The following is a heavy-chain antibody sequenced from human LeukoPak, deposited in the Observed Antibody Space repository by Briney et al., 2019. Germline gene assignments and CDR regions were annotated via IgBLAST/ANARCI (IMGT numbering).Heavy chain of an antibody. CDR1: GGSISSGSYY. V-gene: IGHV4-61*02. CDR3: ARVEGKTSWFDP. D-gene: IGHD2-2*01. Sequence: SQTLSLTCTVSGGSISSGSYYWSWIRQPAGKGLEWIGRIYTSGSTNYNPSLKSRVTISVDTSKNQFSLKLSSVTAADTAVYYCARVEGKTSWFDPWGQGTLVTVSS. J-gene: IGHJ5*02. CDR2: IYTSGST.